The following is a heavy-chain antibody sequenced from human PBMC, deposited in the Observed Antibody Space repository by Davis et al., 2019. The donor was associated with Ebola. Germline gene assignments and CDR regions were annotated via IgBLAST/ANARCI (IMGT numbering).Heavy chain of an antibody. D-gene: IGHD2-15*01. J-gene: IGHJ4*02. CDR3: ATNCSGATCYSGGDY. CDR1: GFSLSSYA. V-gene: IGHV3-23*01. Sequence: GESLKISCAASGFSLSSYAMSWVRQAPGKGLEWVSSLSGSGTATYYANSVKGRFTISRDRSKKTLYLDMNSLRADDTAVYYCATNCSGATCYSGGDYWGRGTLVTVSS. CDR2: LSGSGTAT.